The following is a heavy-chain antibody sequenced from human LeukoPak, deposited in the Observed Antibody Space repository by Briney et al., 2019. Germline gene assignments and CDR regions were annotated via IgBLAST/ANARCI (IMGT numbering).Heavy chain of an antibody. CDR2: IIPIFGTA. V-gene: IGHV1-69*05. Sequence: ASVKVSCKASGGTFSSYAISWVRQAPGQGLEWMGGIIPIFGTANYAPKFQGRVTITTDESTSTAYMELSSLRSEDTAVYYCARGEEYCSGGSCYVLFDYWGQGTLVTVSS. J-gene: IGHJ4*02. CDR1: GGTFSSYA. CDR3: ARGEEYCSGGSCYVLFDY. D-gene: IGHD2-15*01.